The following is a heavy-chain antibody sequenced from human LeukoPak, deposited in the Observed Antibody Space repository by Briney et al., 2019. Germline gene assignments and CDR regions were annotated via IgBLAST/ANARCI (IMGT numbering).Heavy chain of an antibody. Sequence: SETLSLTCTVSGGSISSYYWSWLRQPPGKGLEWIGYIYTSGSTNYNPSLKSRVTISVDTSKNQFSLKLSSVTAADTAVYYCARLLGVSTNYPYFDYWGQGTLVTVSS. J-gene: IGHJ4*02. CDR2: IYTSGST. CDR1: GGSISSYY. CDR3: ARLLGVSTNYPYFDY. V-gene: IGHV4-4*09. D-gene: IGHD3-3*01.